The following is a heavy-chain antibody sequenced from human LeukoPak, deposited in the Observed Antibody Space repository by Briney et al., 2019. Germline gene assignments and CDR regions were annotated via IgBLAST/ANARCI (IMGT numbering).Heavy chain of an antibody. CDR1: GFTFSSYS. CDR3: ARLRGRWDEPLGY. J-gene: IGHJ4*02. D-gene: IGHD1-26*01. CDR2: ISSSSSTI. V-gene: IGHV3-48*04. Sequence: GGSLRLSCAASGFTFSSYSMNWVRQAPGKGLEWVSYISSSSSTIYYADSVKGRFTISRDNAKNSLYLQMDSLRAEDTAVYYCARLRGRWDEPLGYWGQGTLVTVSS.